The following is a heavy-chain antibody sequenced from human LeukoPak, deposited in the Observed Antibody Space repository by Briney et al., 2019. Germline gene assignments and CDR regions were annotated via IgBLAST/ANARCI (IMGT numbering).Heavy chain of an antibody. CDR1: GGSFSGYY. V-gene: IGHV4-34*01. Sequence: SETLSLTCAVYGGSFSGYYWIWIRQPPGKGLEWVGEINHSGSTNYNPSLKSRVTISVDTSKNQFSLKLSSVTAADTAVYYCARPGYCSSTSCYRGNAFDIWGQGTMVTVSS. J-gene: IGHJ3*02. D-gene: IGHD2-2*02. CDR3: ARPGYCSSTSCYRGNAFDI. CDR2: INHSGST.